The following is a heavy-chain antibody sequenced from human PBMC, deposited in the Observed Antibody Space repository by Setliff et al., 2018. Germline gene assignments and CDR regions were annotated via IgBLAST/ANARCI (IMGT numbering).Heavy chain of an antibody. J-gene: IGHJ4*02. CDR3: ASSGYTSTYYAGGY. Sequence: GGSLRLSCEVSGFTFSNFWMNWVRQAPGKGLEWVANIKSDGSEKYYVDSVKGRFTISRDNAKNLLYLQMNSLRGDDTAVYYCASSGYTSTYYAGGYWGQGTLVTVSS. V-gene: IGHV3-7*03. CDR2: IKSDGSEK. D-gene: IGHD3-3*01. CDR1: GFTFSNFW.